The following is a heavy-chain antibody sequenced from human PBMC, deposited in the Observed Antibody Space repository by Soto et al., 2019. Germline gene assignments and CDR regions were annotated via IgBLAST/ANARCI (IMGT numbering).Heavy chain of an antibody. CDR2: ISYDGSNK. CDR1: GFTFSSYA. D-gene: IGHD3-22*01. Sequence: GGSLRLSCAASGFTFSSYAMHWVRQAPGKGLEWVAVISYDGSNKYYADSVKGRFTISRDNSKNTLYLQMNSLRAEDTAVYYCARGQAYDSSGYYHVRGPWGQGTLVTVSS. V-gene: IGHV3-30-3*01. J-gene: IGHJ5*02. CDR3: ARGQAYDSSGYYHVRGP.